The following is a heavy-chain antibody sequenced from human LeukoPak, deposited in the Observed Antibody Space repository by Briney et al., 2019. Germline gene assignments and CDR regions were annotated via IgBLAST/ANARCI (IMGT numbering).Heavy chain of an antibody. V-gene: IGHV5-10-1*01. Sequence: GESLKISCKGSGYSFTSYWISWVRQMPGKGLEWMGRTDPSDSYTNYSPSSQGHVTISADKSISTAYLQWSSLKASDTAMYYCARRMEDWFDPWGQGTLVTVSS. CDR3: ARRMEDWFDP. CDR1: GYSFTSYW. J-gene: IGHJ5*02. D-gene: IGHD1-1*01. CDR2: TDPSDSYT.